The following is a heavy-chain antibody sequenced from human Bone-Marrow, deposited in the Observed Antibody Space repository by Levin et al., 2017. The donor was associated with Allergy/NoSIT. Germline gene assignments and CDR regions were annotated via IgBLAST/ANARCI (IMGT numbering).Heavy chain of an antibody. Sequence: AASVKVSCKASGYTFTSYDINWVRQATGQGLEWMGWMNPNSGNTGYAQKFQGRVTMTRNTSISTAYMELSSLRSEDTAVYYCARGLVVVAARFDPWGQGTLVTVSS. D-gene: IGHD2-15*01. J-gene: IGHJ5*02. V-gene: IGHV1-8*01. CDR1: GYTFTSYD. CDR3: ARGLVVVAARFDP. CDR2: MNPNSGNT.